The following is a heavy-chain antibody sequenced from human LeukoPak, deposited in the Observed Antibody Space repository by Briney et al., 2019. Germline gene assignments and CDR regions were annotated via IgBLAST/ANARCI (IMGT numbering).Heavy chain of an antibody. V-gene: IGHV4-34*01. Sequence: SETLSLTCAVYGGSFSGYYWSWIRQPPGKGLEWIGEINHSGSTNYNPSLKSRVTISVDTSKKQFSLKLSSVTAADTAVYYCARAPPDGGNSGLYYWGQGTLVTVSS. CDR3: ARAPPDGGNSGLYY. D-gene: IGHD4-23*01. CDR2: INHSGST. CDR1: GGSFSGYY. J-gene: IGHJ4*02.